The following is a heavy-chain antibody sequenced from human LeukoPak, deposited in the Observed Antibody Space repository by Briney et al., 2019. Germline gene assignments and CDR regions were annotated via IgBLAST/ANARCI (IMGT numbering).Heavy chain of an antibody. CDR2: ITTTSTYI. J-gene: IGHJ6*03. V-gene: IGHV3-21*01. Sequence: PGGSLRLSCAASGFTFSTYRMNWVRQAPGKGLEWVSSITTTSTYIYYADSVEGRFTISRDNAKHSLYLQMNSLRAEDTAVYYCARAISRDRYCSSTSCYYYYMDVWGIGTTVTVSS. CDR1: GFTFSTYR. D-gene: IGHD2-2*01. CDR3: ARAISRDRYCSSTSCYYYYMDV.